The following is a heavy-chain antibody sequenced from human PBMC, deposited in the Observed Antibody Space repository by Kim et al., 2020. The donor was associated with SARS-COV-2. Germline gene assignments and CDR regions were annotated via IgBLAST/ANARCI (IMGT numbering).Heavy chain of an antibody. Sequence: SVKVSCKASGGTFSSYAISWVRQAPGQGLEWMGRIIPILGIANYAQKFQGRVTITADKSTSTAYMELSSLRSEDTAVYYCARGTHDILTGYYSGYYYYGMDVWGQGTTVTVSS. J-gene: IGHJ6*02. CDR2: IIPILGIA. CDR1: GGTFSSYA. CDR3: ARGTHDILTGYYSGYYYYGMDV. D-gene: IGHD3-9*01. V-gene: IGHV1-69*04.